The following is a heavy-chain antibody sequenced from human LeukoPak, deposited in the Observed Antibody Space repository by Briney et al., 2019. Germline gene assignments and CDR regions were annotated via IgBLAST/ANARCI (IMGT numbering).Heavy chain of an antibody. CDR3: ARHYLNNRPWAALDC. J-gene: IGHJ4*02. V-gene: IGHV3-66*04. D-gene: IGHD2-15*01. CDR1: GFTVSNNY. CDR2: IYSGGTT. Sequence: GGSLRLSCAASGFTVSNNYMSWVRQAPGRGLEWVSVIYSGGTTYYADSVKGRFTISRDNSKNTLFLQMNSLRAEDTAVYYCARHYLNNRPWAALDCWGQGTLVTVSS.